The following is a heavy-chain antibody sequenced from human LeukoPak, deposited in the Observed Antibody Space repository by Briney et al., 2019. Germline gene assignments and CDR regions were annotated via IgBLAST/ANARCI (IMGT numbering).Heavy chain of an antibody. D-gene: IGHD3-10*02. V-gene: IGHV3-7*03. CDR1: GFTFSNYW. CDR3: ARDPYVSSFDY. CDR2: IKEDGSET. J-gene: IGHJ4*02. Sequence: GGSLRLSCAASGFTFSNYWMSWVRQAPGKGPEWMGNIKEDGSETYYVDSVKGRFTISRDNAQNSLYLHMHSLRVEDTAVYYCARDPYVSSFDYWGQGTLVTVSS.